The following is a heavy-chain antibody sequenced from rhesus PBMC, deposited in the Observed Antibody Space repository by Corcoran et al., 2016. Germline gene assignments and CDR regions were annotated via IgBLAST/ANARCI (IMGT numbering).Heavy chain of an antibody. Sequence: QLQLQESGPGLMKPSETLSLTCAVSGGSISGNYGSWIRQPPGKGLEWIGGISGSGGSTDPNPSLKSRVSISTDTSKNQFSLKLSSVTAADTAVYYCARGTGLYGLDSWGQGVVVTVSS. D-gene: IGHD2-15*01. CDR3: ARGTGLYGLDS. V-gene: IGHV4-173*01. CDR1: GGSISGNY. CDR2: ISGSGGST. J-gene: IGHJ6*01.